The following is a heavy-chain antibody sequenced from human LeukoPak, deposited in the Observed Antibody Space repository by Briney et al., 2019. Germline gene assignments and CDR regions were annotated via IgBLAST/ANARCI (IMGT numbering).Heavy chain of an antibody. D-gene: IGHD3-10*01. V-gene: IGHV1-69*01. CDR1: GGTFSSYA. CDR2: IIPIFGTA. CDR3: ATCQGFGELLPLGY. Sequence: SVKVSCKASGGTFSSYAISWVRQAPGQGLERMGGIIPIFGTANYAQKFQGRVTITADESTSTAYMELSSLRSEDTAVYYCATCQGFGELLPLGYWGQGTLVTVSS. J-gene: IGHJ4*02.